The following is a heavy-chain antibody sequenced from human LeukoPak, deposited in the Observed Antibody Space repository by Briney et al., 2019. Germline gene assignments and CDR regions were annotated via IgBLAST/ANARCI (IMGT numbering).Heavy chain of an antibody. Sequence: PSETLSLTCTVSGVSISRYYWSWIRQPAGKVLEWIGRIYSSGSTTYNPSLKSRVTMSIDTSKNQFSLKLSFVTAADTAVYYCARDSGTTGEVKFDPWGQGTLVTVSS. CDR3: ARDSGTTGEVKFDP. D-gene: IGHD3-10*01. J-gene: IGHJ5*02. CDR1: GVSISRYY. V-gene: IGHV4-4*07. CDR2: IYSSGST.